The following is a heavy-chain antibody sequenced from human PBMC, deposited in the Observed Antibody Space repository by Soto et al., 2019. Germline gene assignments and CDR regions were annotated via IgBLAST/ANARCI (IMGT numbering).Heavy chain of an antibody. CDR3: ARDRSAGDYLYDGMEV. Sequence: GGSLRLSCAASGMTFNRNGMHWVRQAPGKGLEWVAVIWYDGSKTAYSDSVKVRFTISRDNAKNTLYLQMNSVRDEDTAIYCCARDRSAGDYLYDGMEVWGEKTTVNVSS. CDR1: GMTFNRNG. D-gene: IGHD2-8*01. V-gene: IGHV3-33*01. J-gene: IGHJ6*04. CDR2: IWYDGSKT.